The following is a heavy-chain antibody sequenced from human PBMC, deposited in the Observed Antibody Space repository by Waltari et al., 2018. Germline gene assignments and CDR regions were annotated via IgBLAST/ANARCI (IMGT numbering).Heavy chain of an antibody. J-gene: IGHJ6*02. CDR3: ARGRYDYIWGSYRNYYGMDV. D-gene: IGHD3-16*02. Sequence: QVQLQESGPGLVKTSQTLSLTCTVSGGSIGSASYYWSWIRQPAGKGLEWIGYIYTSGSTNYNHSLKSRVTISVDTSKTQFSLKLSSVTAADTAMYYCARGRYDYIWGSYRNYYGMDVWGQGTTVTVSS. CDR2: IYTSGST. V-gene: IGHV4-61*09. CDR1: GGSIGSASYY.